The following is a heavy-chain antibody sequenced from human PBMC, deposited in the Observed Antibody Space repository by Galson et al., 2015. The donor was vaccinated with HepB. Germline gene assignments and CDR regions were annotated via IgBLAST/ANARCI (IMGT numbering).Heavy chain of an antibody. Sequence: SLRLSCAASGFTFSSYGMHWVRQAPGKGLEWVAVISYDGSNKYYADSVKGRFTISRDNSQNTLSLQLNSLRAEDTAVYYCARGASSTSWRWFDPWGQGTLVTVSS. CDR1: GFTFSSYG. D-gene: IGHD6-13*01. J-gene: IGHJ5*02. CDR3: ARGASSTSWRWFDP. CDR2: ISYDGSNK. V-gene: IGHV3-30*03.